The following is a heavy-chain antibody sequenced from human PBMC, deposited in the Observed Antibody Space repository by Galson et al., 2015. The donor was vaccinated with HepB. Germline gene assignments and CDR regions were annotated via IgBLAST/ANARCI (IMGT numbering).Heavy chain of an antibody. Sequence: SLRLSCAASGFTFSTYAMHWVRQAPGKGLEWVSVAAYDGSNKYYADSVKGRFTISRDNSKNTLYLQMNSLRAEDTAVYYCASLHSSVDAFDIWGQGTMVTVSS. V-gene: IGHV3-30-3*01. D-gene: IGHD6-19*01. CDR2: AAYDGSNK. CDR3: ASLHSSVDAFDI. J-gene: IGHJ3*02. CDR1: GFTFSTYA.